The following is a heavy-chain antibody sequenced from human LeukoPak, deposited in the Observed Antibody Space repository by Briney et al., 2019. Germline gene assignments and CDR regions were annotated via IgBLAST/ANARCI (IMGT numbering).Heavy chain of an antibody. V-gene: IGHV3-21*01. CDR2: ISSSSSYI. Sequence: GGSLRLSCAASGFTFSSYGMSWVRRAPGKGLEWVSSISSSSSYIYYADSVKGRFTISRDNAKNSLYLQMNSLRAEDTAVYYCARDFKPHYDFWSGYFPYYMDVWGKGTTVTVSS. CDR1: GFTFSSYG. CDR3: ARDFKPHYDFWSGYFPYYMDV. D-gene: IGHD3-3*01. J-gene: IGHJ6*03.